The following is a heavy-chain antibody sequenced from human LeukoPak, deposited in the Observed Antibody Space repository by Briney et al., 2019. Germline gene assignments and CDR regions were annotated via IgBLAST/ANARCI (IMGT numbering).Heavy chain of an antibody. V-gene: IGHV4-39*02. J-gene: IGHJ2*01. Sequence: SETLSLTCTVSGGSIRSSNYYWGWIRQPPGKGLEWIGNIYYSGSTYYNPSLKSRVTISVETSKNHFSLNLYSVAAPETAVYYCARLSGPLGFCSGGTCYSDWYFDLWGRGTLVTVSS. CDR2: IYYSGST. D-gene: IGHD2-15*01. CDR1: GGSIRSSNYY. CDR3: ARLSGPLGFCSGGTCYSDWYFDL.